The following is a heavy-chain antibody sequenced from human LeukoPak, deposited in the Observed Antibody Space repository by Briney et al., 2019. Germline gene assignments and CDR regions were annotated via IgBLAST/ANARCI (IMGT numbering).Heavy chain of an antibody. Sequence: GASVKVSCKASGYTFTGYYMHWVRQAPGQGLEWMGWINPNTGATNYAQKLQGRVTMTTDTPISTAYMELSRLRSDDTAVYYCVTLLSNAAFDYWGQGTLVTVSS. V-gene: IGHV1-2*02. CDR1: GYTFTGYY. D-gene: IGHD6-25*01. CDR3: VTLLSNAAFDY. J-gene: IGHJ4*02. CDR2: INPNTGAT.